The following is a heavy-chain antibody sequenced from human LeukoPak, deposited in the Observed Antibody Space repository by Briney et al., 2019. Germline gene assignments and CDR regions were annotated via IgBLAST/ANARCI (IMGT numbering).Heavy chain of an antibody. V-gene: IGHV1-18*04. D-gene: IGHD5-18*01. Sequence: ASVKVSCKASGYTFTDYQMHWVRQAPGQGLEWMGWISAYNGNTNYAQKLQGRVTMTTDTSTSTAYMELRSLRSDDTAVYYCARDLGYSYKSSYPNWFDPWGQGALVTVSS. CDR2: ISAYNGNT. CDR3: ARDLGYSYKSSYPNWFDP. J-gene: IGHJ5*02. CDR1: GYTFTDYQ.